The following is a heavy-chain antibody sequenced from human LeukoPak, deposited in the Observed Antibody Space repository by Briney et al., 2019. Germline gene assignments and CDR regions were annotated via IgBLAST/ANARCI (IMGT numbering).Heavy chain of an antibody. D-gene: IGHD3/OR15-3a*01. J-gene: IGHJ6*03. CDR2: INWNGGST. CDR1: GFTFDDYG. Sequence: GGSLRLSCAASGFTFDDYGMSWVRQAPGKGLEWVSGINWNGGSTGYADSVKGRFTISRDNAKNSLYLQMNSLRAEDTAVYYCATAPFGLVLSSYYYMDVWGKGTTVTVSS. CDR3: ATAPFGLVLSSYYYMDV. V-gene: IGHV3-20*04.